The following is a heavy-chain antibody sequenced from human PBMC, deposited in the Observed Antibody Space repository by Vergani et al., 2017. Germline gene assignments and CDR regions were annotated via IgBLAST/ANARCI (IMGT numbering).Heavy chain of an antibody. CDR3: ARSQGNAKYGSSWYGGAIDS. CDR2: IYPGDSDT. CDR1: VYSFTSYW. D-gene: IGHD6-13*01. V-gene: IGHV5-51*01. J-gene: IGHJ3*02. Sequence: EVQLVQSGADVKKPGVSLKISCKGSVYSFTSYWIGWVRQMPGKGLECMGSIYPGDSDTRYSPSFQGEVTISADKSISTAYLKWSSRKASDTAVYYWARSQGNAKYGSSWYGGAIDSWSQGRMVTVSS.